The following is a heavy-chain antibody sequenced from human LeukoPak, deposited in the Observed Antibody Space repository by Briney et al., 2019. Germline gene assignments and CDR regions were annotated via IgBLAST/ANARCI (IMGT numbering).Heavy chain of an antibody. CDR2: IXGSGGXT. Sequence: VXXAPGKGXXXVXAIXGSGGXTYXADSVKGRFTISRDNSKNTLYLQMNSLRAEDTAVYYCARSPLSGTLAYCGGDCYGNAFDIWGQGTMVTVSS. V-gene: IGHV3-23*01. CDR3: ARSPLSGTLAYCGGDCYGNAFDI. J-gene: IGHJ3*02. D-gene: IGHD2-21*02.